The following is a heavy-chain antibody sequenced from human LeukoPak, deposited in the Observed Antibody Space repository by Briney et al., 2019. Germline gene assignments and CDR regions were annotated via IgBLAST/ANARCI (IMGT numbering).Heavy chain of an antibody. V-gene: IGHV3-7*01. J-gene: IGHJ4*02. CDR1: GFTFSSYW. CDR3: ARERGYSYGYLVY. CDR2: IKQDGSEK. Sequence: GGSLRLSCAASGFTFSSYWMSWVRQAPGKGLEWVANIKQDGSEKYYVDSVKGRFTISRDNAKKSLYLQMNSLRAEDTAVYYCARERGYSYGYLVYWGQGTLVTVSS. D-gene: IGHD5-18*01.